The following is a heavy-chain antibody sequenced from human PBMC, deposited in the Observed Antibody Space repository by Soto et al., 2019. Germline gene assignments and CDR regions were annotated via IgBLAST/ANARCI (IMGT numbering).Heavy chain of an antibody. V-gene: IGHV5-10-1*01. CDR2: IDPSDSYT. CDR3: ARSREQQLVLGPDYYYGMEV. CDR1: GYSFTSYL. Sequence: PXESLKTSRKGSGYSFTSYLLIWVRQMPGKGVDWMGSIDPSDSYTNYSPSFQGHVTISADKSISTAYLQWSSLKASDTAMYYCARSREQQLVLGPDYYYGMEVWGQGTTVTVS. D-gene: IGHD6-13*01. J-gene: IGHJ6*02.